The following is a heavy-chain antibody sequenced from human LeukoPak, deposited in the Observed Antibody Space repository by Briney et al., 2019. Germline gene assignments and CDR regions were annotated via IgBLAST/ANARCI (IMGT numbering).Heavy chain of an antibody. D-gene: IGHD3-10*01. CDR1: GYTFTGYY. J-gene: IGHJ5*02. V-gene: IGHV1-2*02. Sequence: ASVKVSCKASGYTFTGYYMHWVRQAPGQGLEWMGWINPNSGGTNYAQKLQGRVTMTRDTSTSTAYMELRRLRSDDTAVYYCARGTTYYYGSGRSSKEFDPWGRGTLVTVSS. CDR2: INPNSGGT. CDR3: ARGTTYYYGSGRSSKEFDP.